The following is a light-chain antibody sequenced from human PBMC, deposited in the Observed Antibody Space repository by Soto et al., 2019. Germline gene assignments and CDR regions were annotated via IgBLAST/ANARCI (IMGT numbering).Light chain of an antibody. CDR1: SSNIGSKT. J-gene: IGLJ2*01. CDR3: TAWDDSLKAVV. CDR2: SNS. V-gene: IGLV1-44*01. Sequence: VATQPPSASGTPGQRVTISCSGSSSNIGSKTVNWYQQLPGAAPKLLIYSNSQRPSGVPDRFSGSKSGTSASLAISGLQSEDEADYHCTAWDDSLKAVVFGGGTKLTVL.